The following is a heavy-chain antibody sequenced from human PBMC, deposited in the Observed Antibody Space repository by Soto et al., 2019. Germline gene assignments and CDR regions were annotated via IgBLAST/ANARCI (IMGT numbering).Heavy chain of an antibody. V-gene: IGHV4-59*01. CDR2: IYYSGST. D-gene: IGHD4-17*01. Sequence: QVQLQESGPGLVKPSETLSLTCTVSGGSISSYYWSWIRQPPGKGLEWIGYIYYSGSTNYNPSLKSRVTISVYTPKNQFSLKLSSVTAADTALYYCARDYGYYEEAFDIWGQGTMVTVSS. CDR1: GGSISSYY. J-gene: IGHJ3*02. CDR3: ARDYGYYEEAFDI.